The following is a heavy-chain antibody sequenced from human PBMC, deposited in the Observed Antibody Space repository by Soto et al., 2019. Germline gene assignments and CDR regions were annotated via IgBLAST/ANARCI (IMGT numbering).Heavy chain of an antibody. CDR3: ARGKENSGYDRMVGINEY. V-gene: IGHV4-30-4*01. CDR2: IYYSGST. CDR1: DGSIGRGDYY. Sequence: PSETLSLTCTVSDGSIGRGDYYWSGIRQPPEKGLEWIGYIYYSGSTSYNPSLKSRVTISVDKSKNQFSLKLSSVIAADTAVYYCARGKENSGYDRMVGINEYSGQGTLVTVSS. J-gene: IGHJ4*02. D-gene: IGHD5-12*01.